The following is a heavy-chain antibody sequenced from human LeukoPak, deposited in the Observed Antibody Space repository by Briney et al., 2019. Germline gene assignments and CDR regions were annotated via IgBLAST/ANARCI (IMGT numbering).Heavy chain of an antibody. J-gene: IGHJ4*02. Sequence: GGSLRLSCVASGFTFGKYWMSWVRQAPGKGLEWVANIRQDGDTKYYVDSVKGRFTISRDNAMNSLYLQMNSLRAEDTAIYYCARSLPYGTTWYGRSDFWGQGTLVTVSS. V-gene: IGHV3-7*03. CDR1: GFTFGKYW. CDR3: ARSLPYGTTWYGRSDF. D-gene: IGHD6-13*01. CDR2: IRQDGDTK.